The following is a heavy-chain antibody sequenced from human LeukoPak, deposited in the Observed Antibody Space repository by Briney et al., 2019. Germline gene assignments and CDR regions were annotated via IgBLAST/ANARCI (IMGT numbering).Heavy chain of an antibody. D-gene: IGHD3-22*01. CDR3: AKDPYYDSSGYYLYYFDY. CDR1: GFTFSDYA. V-gene: IGHV3-30*04. J-gene: IGHJ4*02. CDR2: ISYDGANT. Sequence: PGGSLRLSCAASGFTFSDYAFHWVRQAPGKGLEWVAFISYDGANTYFADSVKGRFTISRDNSKNTLYLQMNSLRAEDTAVYYCAKDPYYDSSGYYLYYFDYWGQGTLVTVSS.